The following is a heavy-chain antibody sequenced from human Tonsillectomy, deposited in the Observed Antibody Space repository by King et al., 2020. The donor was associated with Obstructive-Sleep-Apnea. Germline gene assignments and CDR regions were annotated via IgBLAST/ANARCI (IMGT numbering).Heavy chain of an antibody. CDR2: ISGSGGNT. V-gene: IGHV3-23*04. Sequence: VQLVESGGGLVQPGGSLRLSCAASGFTFSSYVMSWVRQAPGKGLEWVSGISGSGGNTYYADSVKGRFTISRDNSKNTLYLQMNSLRAEDTAVYYCANSGSYTDYHYYGMDVGGQGTTVTVSS. J-gene: IGHJ6*02. CDR3: ANSGSYTDYHYYGMDV. CDR1: GFTFSSYV. D-gene: IGHD1-26*01.